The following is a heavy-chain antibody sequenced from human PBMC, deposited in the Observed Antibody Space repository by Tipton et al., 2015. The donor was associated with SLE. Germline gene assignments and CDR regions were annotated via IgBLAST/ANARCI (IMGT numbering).Heavy chain of an antibody. J-gene: IGHJ3*02. D-gene: IGHD1-26*01. CDR2: IRSKVYGGTT. CDR3: TKTPVGATPYAFDI. CDR1: GFTFGDYA. Sequence: SLRLSCTSSGFTFGDYAMSWVRQAPGKGLEWVGFIRSKVYGGTTEYAASVKGRFTISRDDSKSIAYLQMNSLKTEDTAVYYCTKTPVGATPYAFDIWGQGTMVTVSS. V-gene: IGHV3-49*04.